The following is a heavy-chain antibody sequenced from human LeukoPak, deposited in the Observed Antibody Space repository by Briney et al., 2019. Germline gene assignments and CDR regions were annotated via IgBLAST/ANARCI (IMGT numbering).Heavy chain of an antibody. CDR1: GFTFDDYA. CDR3: AKEGVAGNFDY. V-gene: IGHV3-9*01. J-gene: IGHJ4*02. Sequence: PGRSLRLSCAASGFTFDDYAMHWVRQAPGKGLEWVSGISWNSGSIGYADSVKGRFTISRDNAKNSLYLQMNSLRAEDTALYYRAKEGVAGNFDYWGQGTLVTVSS. CDR2: ISWNSGSI. D-gene: IGHD6-19*01.